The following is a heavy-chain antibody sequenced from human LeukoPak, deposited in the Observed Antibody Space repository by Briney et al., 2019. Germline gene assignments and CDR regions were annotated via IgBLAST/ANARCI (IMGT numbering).Heavy chain of an antibody. V-gene: IGHV3-23*01. J-gene: IGHJ4*02. Sequence: GGSLRLSCAASGFTFSSYAMSWVRQAPGKGLEWVSAISGSGGSTYYADSVKGRFTISRGNSKNTLYLQMNSLRAEDTAVYYCAKELEDRPGFLGIDYWGQGTLVTVSS. CDR3: AKELEDRPGFLGIDY. CDR2: ISGSGGST. D-gene: IGHD3-3*01. CDR1: GFTFSSYA.